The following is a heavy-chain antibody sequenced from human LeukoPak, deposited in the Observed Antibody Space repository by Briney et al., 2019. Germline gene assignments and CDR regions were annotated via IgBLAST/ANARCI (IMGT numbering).Heavy chain of an antibody. D-gene: IGHD5-12*01. CDR2: NIPILGIA. CDR1: GGTFSSYA. CDR3: ARALPYSGYDFGAFDI. J-gene: IGHJ3*02. Sequence: GSSVKVSCKASGGTFSSYAISWVRQAPGQGLEWMGRNIPILGIANYAQKFQGRVTITADKSTSTAYMELSSLRSEDTAVYYCARALPYSGYDFGAFDIWGQGTMVTVSS. V-gene: IGHV1-69*04.